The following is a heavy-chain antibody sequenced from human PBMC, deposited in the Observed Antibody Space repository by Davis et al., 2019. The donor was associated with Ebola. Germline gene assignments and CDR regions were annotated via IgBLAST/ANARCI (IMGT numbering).Heavy chain of an antibody. Sequence: GGSLRLSCAASGFIFSTYSMNWVRQAPGKGLEWVSSISSRSYYIYYSDSLKGRFTISRDNARNSVYLQMNSLRAEDTALYHCARVNALTGYSRFDPWGQGTQVTVSS. D-gene: IGHD3-9*01. V-gene: IGHV3-21*04. CDR1: GFIFSTYS. J-gene: IGHJ5*02. CDR3: ARVNALTGYSRFDP. CDR2: ISSRSYYI.